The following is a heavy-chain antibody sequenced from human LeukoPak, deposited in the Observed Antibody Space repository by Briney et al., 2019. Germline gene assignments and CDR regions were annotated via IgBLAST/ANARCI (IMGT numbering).Heavy chain of an antibody. Sequence: GGSLRLSCEASGFTFSRYDMHWVRQAPGKGLEWVSYISSGSSTIDNADSVKGRFTISRDNAKNSLYLQMNSLRAEDTAVYYCARVYRNEEGFWTPNNYMDVWGKGTTVTVSS. J-gene: IGHJ6*03. V-gene: IGHV3-48*01. CDR3: ARVYRNEEGFWTPNNYMDV. D-gene: IGHD3/OR15-3a*01. CDR1: GFTFSRYD. CDR2: ISSGSSTI.